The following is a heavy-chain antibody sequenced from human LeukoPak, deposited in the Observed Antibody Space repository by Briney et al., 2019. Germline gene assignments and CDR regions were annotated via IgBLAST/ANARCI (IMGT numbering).Heavy chain of an antibody. Sequence: SETLSLTCTVSGGSISSYYWSWIRQPPGKGLEWIGSIYYSGSADSNPSLKSRVSISVDTSKNQFSLKLKSVTAADTAVYFCARSHADSSGWYDNWGQGILVTVSS. CDR1: GGSISSYY. CDR3: ARSHADSSGWYDN. CDR2: IYYSGSA. V-gene: IGHV4-59*01. J-gene: IGHJ4*02. D-gene: IGHD6-19*01.